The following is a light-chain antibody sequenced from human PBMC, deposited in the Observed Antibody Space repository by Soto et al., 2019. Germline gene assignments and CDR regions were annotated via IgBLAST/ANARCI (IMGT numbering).Light chain of an antibody. CDR1: SSNIGAGYD. J-gene: IGLJ2*01. CDR3: QSYDSSLSGVV. Sequence: QSALTQPPSVSGAPGQRVTISCTGSSSNIGAGYDVHWYQQLPGTAPKLLIYGNSNRPSGVPDRFSGSKSGTSASLAITGLQAEDEADYYCQSYDSSLSGVVFGGGTKVPVL. V-gene: IGLV1-40*01. CDR2: GNS.